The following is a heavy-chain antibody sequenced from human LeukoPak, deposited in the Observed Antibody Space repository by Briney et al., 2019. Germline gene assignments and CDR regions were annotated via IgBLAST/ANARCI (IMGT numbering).Heavy chain of an antibody. V-gene: IGHV3-7*03. J-gene: IGHJ4*02. Sequence: GGYLILSCAAAGFAFISYWISWFRHQPPKGLVWLANVIKDGSENYYVDSVKGRFTISRDNAKNSLYLQMNSLRAEDTAVYYCARDSSIAVAGPLDYWGQGTLVTVSS. CDR3: ARDSSIAVAGPLDY. CDR1: GFAFISYW. D-gene: IGHD6-19*01. CDR2: VIKDGSEN.